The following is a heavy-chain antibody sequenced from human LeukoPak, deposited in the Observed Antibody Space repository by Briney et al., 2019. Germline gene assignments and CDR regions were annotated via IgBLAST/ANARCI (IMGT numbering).Heavy chain of an antibody. V-gene: IGHV3-49*03. CDR2: IRSKAYGGTT. J-gene: IGHJ4*02. D-gene: IGHD1-26*01. CDR1: GFTFGDYA. Sequence: GGSLRLSCTASGFTFGDYAMSWFRQAPGKGLEWVGFIRSKAYGGTTEYAASVKGRFTISRDDSKSIAYLQMNSLKTEDTAVYYCTRVSGIGDGVTGKDYFDYWGQGTLVTVSS. CDR3: TRVSGIGDGVTGKDYFDY.